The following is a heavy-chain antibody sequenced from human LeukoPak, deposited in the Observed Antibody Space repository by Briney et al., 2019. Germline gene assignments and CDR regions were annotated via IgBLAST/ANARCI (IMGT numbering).Heavy chain of an antibody. D-gene: IGHD3-22*01. CDR2: IYSGGST. CDR1: GFTVSNSY. J-gene: IGHJ4*02. Sequence: PGGSLRLSCAASGFTVSNSYMSWVRPAPGKGLEWVSVIYSGGSTYYADSVKGRFTISRDNSKNTLYLQMNSLRAEDTAVYYCAKGDITMIPDWGQGTLVTVSS. CDR3: AKGDITMIPD. V-gene: IGHV3-53*01.